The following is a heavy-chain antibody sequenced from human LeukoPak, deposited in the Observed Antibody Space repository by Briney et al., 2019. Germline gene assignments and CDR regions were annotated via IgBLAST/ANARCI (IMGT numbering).Heavy chain of an antibody. Sequence: ASVKVFCKVSGYTLTELSMHWVRQAPGKGLEWMGGFDPEDGETIYAQKFQGRVTMTEDTSTDTAYMELSSLRSEDTAVYYCATDSLRNDAFDIWGQGTMVTVSS. CDR1: GYTLTELS. CDR3: ATDSLRNDAFDI. J-gene: IGHJ3*02. D-gene: IGHD4-17*01. CDR2: FDPEDGET. V-gene: IGHV1-24*01.